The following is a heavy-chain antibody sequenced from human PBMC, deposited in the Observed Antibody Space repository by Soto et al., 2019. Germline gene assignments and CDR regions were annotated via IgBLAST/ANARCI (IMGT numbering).Heavy chain of an antibody. CDR3: ARTRTYSSSWFGRADYYYYGMDV. CDR1: GYSISSGYY. V-gene: IGHV4-38-2*01. Sequence: PSETLSLTCAVSGYSISSGYYWGWIRQPPGXGLEWIGSIYHSGGTYYNPSLKSRVTISVDTSKNQFSLKLSSVTAADTAVYYCARTRTYSSSWFGRADYYYYGMDVWGQGTTVTVFS. J-gene: IGHJ6*02. CDR2: IYHSGGT. D-gene: IGHD6-13*01.